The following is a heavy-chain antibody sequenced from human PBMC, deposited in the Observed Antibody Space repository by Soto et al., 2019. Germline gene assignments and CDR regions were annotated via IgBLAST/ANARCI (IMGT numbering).Heavy chain of an antibody. CDR1: GFTFSSYW. V-gene: IGHV3-74*01. Sequence: PGGSLRLSCAASGFTFSSYWMHWVRQAPGKGLVWVSRINSDGSSTSYADSVKGRFTISRDNAKNTLYLQMNSLRAEDTAVYYCARVPVYYDFGSADMKGYYYGMDVWGQGTTVTVSS. J-gene: IGHJ6*02. CDR3: ARVPVYYDFGSADMKGYYYGMDV. CDR2: INSDGSST. D-gene: IGHD3-3*01.